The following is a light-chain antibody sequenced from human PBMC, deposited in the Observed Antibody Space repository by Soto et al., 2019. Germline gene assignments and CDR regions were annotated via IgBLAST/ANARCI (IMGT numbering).Light chain of an antibody. CDR2: GAS. J-gene: IGKJ4*01. Sequence: NVLTQSPGTLSLSPGERATLSCRASQSISSSSLAWYQQEPGRAPRLLIYGASNRASGIPDRFSGSGSGTDFTLIITRLEPEDFAVYYCQQFSSYPLTFGGGTKVDIK. CDR1: QSISSSS. CDR3: QQFSSYPLT. V-gene: IGKV3-20*01.